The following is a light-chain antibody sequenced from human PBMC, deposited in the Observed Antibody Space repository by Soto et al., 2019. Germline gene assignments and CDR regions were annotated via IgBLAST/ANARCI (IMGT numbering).Light chain of an antibody. Sequence: DVHMTQSPSSLSASLGDRVTVAXKASQDIRHYFNWYQQQLGKATKXXFYXASSLETGVPSRFSGSGSGTDFILTISSLQAESIASYCCQQYSHISTFGQGTRLEIK. J-gene: IGKJ5*01. CDR1: QDIRHY. V-gene: IGKV1-33*01. CDR3: QQYSHIST. CDR2: XAS.